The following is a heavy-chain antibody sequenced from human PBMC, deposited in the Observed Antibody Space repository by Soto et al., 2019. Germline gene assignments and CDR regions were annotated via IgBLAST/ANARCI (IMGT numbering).Heavy chain of an antibody. CDR2: INPDNGNT. J-gene: IGHJ5*02. V-gene: IGHV1-3*01. D-gene: IGHD2-15*01. CDR3: ARGIATGQLEP. Sequence: ASVKVSCKASGYTFTRYTMNWFRQAPGQRLEWMGWINPDNGNTKSSQKFQDRVIITRDTSASTAYMDLSRLRSEDTAVYYCARGIATGQLEPWGQGTMVTVSS. CDR1: GYTFTRYT.